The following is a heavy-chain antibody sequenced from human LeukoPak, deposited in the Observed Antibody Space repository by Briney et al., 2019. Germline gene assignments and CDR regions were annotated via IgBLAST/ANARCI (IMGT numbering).Heavy chain of an antibody. D-gene: IGHD2-15*01. CDR3: ARVSRYCSGGSCSPSDAFDI. V-gene: IGHV1-46*01. J-gene: IGHJ3*02. CDR2: INPSGGST. Sequence: GASVKVSCKASGYTFTGYYMHWVRQAPGQGLEWMGIINPSGGSTSYAQKFQGRVTMTRDMSTSTVYMELSSLRSEDTAVYYCARVSRYCSGGSCSPSDAFDIWGQGTMVTVSS. CDR1: GYTFTGYY.